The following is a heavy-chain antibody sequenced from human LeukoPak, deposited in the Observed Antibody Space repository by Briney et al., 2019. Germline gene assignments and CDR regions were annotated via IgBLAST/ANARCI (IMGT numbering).Heavy chain of an antibody. CDR2: INPNNGGR. CDR3: AREMYTTGWYSIEY. J-gene: IGHJ4*02. D-gene: IGHD6-19*01. Sequence: GASVKVSCKASGYTFIGYYLHWVRQAPGHGLEWMGWINPNNGGRNYAQKFQDRVTMTRDTSISTAYMELSRLRSDDTAVYYCAREMYTTGWYSIEYWGQGTLVTVSS. V-gene: IGHV1-2*02. CDR1: GYTFIGYY.